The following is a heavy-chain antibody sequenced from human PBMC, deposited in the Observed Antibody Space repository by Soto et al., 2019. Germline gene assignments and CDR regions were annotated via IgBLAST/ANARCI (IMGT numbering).Heavy chain of an antibody. CDR2: ISYDGSNK. D-gene: IGHD6-13*01. J-gene: IGHJ4*02. V-gene: IGHV3-30-3*01. CDR3: AREDSAAGPYYFEY. CDR1: GFTFSSYA. Sequence: QVQLVESGGGVVQPGRSLRLSCAASGFTFSSYAMHWVRQAPGKGLEWVAVISYDGSNKYYADSVKGRFTISRDNSKNTLYLQMNSLRAEDTAVYYCAREDSAAGPYYFEYWGQGTLVTVSS.